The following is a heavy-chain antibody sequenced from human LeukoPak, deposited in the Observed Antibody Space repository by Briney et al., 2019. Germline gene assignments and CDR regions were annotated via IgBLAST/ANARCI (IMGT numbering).Heavy chain of an antibody. CDR2: ISGSGAST. V-gene: IGHV3-23*01. CDR3: AKDYAYYYGSGIGGFDY. Sequence: GGSLRLSCAASGFTFSSYAMSWVRQAPGKGLEWVSAISGSGASTFYADSVKGRFTISRDKSNNTLYLQMNSLRAADTAVYYCAKDYAYYYGSGIGGFDYWGQGTLVTVSS. J-gene: IGHJ4*02. CDR1: GFTFSSYA. D-gene: IGHD3-10*01.